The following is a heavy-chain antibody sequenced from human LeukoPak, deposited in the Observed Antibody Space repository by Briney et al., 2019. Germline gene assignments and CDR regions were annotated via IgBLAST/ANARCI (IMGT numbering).Heavy chain of an antibody. CDR1: GGSISSSSYY. CDR3: ADYYYDSSGYHHDAFDI. CDR2: IYYSGST. D-gene: IGHD3-22*01. J-gene: IGHJ3*02. Sequence: KSSETLSPTCTVSGGSISSSSYYWGWIRQPPGKGLEWIGSIYYSGSTYYNPSLKSRVTISVDTSKNQFSLKLSSVTAADTAVYYCADYYYDSSGYHHDAFDIWGQGTMVTVSS. V-gene: IGHV4-39*01.